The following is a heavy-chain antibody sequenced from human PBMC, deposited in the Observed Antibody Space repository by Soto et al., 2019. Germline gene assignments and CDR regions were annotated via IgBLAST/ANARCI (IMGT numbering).Heavy chain of an antibody. CDR1: GGSFSGYY. J-gene: IGHJ6*02. CDR3: ATHDILTGYRYYYYGMDV. CDR2: INHSGST. V-gene: IGHV4-34*01. D-gene: IGHD3-9*01. Sequence: PSENLSLTCAVYGGSFSGYYWSWIRQPPGKGLEWIGEINHSGSTNYNPSLKSRVTISVDTSKNQFSLKLSSVTAADTAVYYCATHDILTGYRYYYYGMDVWGQGTTVT.